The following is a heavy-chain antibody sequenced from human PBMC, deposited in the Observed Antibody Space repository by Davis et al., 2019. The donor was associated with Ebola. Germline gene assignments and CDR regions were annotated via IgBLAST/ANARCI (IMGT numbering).Heavy chain of an antibody. Sequence: GESLKISCAASGFTFSTYSMNWVRQAPGKGLEWVSSISSRSSYIYYADSVKGRFTISRDNARNSLYLQMTSLRAEDTAVYYCANGNFDWVARYYYGMDVWGQGTTVTVSS. D-gene: IGHD3-9*01. J-gene: IGHJ6*02. V-gene: IGHV3-21*01. CDR3: ANGNFDWVARYYYGMDV. CDR1: GFTFSTYS. CDR2: ISSRSSYI.